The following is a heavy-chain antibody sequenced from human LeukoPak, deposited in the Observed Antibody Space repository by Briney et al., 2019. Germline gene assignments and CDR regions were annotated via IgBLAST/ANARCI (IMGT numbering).Heavy chain of an antibody. J-gene: IGHJ4*02. CDR3: ATQNKGRLVVVTAILYY. CDR2: ISSSSSTI. D-gene: IGHD2-21*02. CDR1: GFTFSSYS. V-gene: IGHV3-48*01. Sequence: PGGSLRLSCAASGFTFSSYSMNWVRQAPGKGLEWVSYISSSSSTIYYADSVKGRFTISRDNAKNSLYLQMNSLRAEDTAVYYCATQNKGRLVVVTAILYYWGQGTLVTVSS.